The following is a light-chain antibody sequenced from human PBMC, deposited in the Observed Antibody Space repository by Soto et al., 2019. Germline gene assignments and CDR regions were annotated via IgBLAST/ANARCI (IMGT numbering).Light chain of an antibody. CDR1: HDINNY. CDR3: QQYRSFPLT. CDR2: DAS. J-gene: IGKJ4*01. Sequence: DIEMTQSPSSLSAYVGVRVPMNCRASHDINNYLAWFQQKPGRAPKSLLHDASNLHSGVPSKFSGGVSGTDFTLTISSLQPEDCAIDYCQQYRSFPLTFGGGTKV. V-gene: IGKV1-16*02.